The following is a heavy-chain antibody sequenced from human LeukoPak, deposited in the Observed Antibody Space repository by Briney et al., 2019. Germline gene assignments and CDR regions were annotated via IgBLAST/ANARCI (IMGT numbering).Heavy chain of an antibody. CDR1: GFTFSTYF. V-gene: IGHV3-23*01. CDR2: ISGSGGST. CDR3: AKGLSFDWLFIDYFDY. J-gene: IGHJ4*02. D-gene: IGHD3-9*01. Sequence: GRSLRLSCAASGFTFSTYFMHWVRQAPGKGLEWVAAISGSGGSTYYADSVKGRFTISRDNSKNTLYLQMNSLRAEDTAVYYCAKGLSFDWLFIDYFDYWGQGTLVTVSS.